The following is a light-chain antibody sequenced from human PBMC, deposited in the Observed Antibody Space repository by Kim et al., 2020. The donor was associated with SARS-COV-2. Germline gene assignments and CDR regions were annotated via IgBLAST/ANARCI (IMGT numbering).Light chain of an antibody. Sequence: VSPGERATRSCRASQSVSNNLVWYQQKPGQAPRLLVYDASTRATGVPTRISGSGSGTDFTLTINSLQSDDFAVYYCQQYNNWPPYTFGQGTKLEI. V-gene: IGKV3-15*01. CDR1: QSVSNN. CDR3: QQYNNWPPYT. CDR2: DAS. J-gene: IGKJ2*01.